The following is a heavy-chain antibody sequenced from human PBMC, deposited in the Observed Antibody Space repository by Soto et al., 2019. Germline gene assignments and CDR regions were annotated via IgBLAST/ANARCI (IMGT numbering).Heavy chain of an antibody. CDR1: GFTFSSYA. D-gene: IGHD2-2*01. CDR3: AKVRRSTSCCPIDY. Sequence: GGSLRLSCAASGFTFSSYAMSWVRQAPGKGLEWVSAISGSGGSTYYADSVKGRFTISRDNSKNTPYLQMNSLRAEDTAVYYCAKVRRSTSCCPIDYWGQGTLVTVSS. V-gene: IGHV3-23*01. CDR2: ISGSGGST. J-gene: IGHJ4*02.